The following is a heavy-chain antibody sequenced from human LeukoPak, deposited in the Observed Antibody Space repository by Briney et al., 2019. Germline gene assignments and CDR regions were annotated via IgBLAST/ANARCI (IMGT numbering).Heavy chain of an antibody. CDR2: ISSSSSTI. Sequence: GGSLRLSCAASGFTFSSYWMNWVRQAPGKGLEWVSYISSSSSTIYYADSVKGRFTISRDNAKNSLYLQMNSLRAEDTAVYYCARAFDYYDSSGYSDYWGQGTLVTVSS. V-gene: IGHV3-48*01. D-gene: IGHD3-22*01. CDR3: ARAFDYYDSSGYSDY. CDR1: GFTFSSYW. J-gene: IGHJ4*02.